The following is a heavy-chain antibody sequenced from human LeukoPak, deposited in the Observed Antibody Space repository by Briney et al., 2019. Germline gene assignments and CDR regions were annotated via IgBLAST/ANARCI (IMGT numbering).Heavy chain of an antibody. CDR2: ITSDGGTS. J-gene: IGHJ4*02. CDR3: VKDLAGSGDC. D-gene: IGHD3-10*01. CDR1: GFIFSSSA. V-gene: IGHV3-64D*06. Sequence: PGGSLRLFCSASGFIFSSSAMHWVRQAPGNGLEYVSSITSDGGTSFYADSVRGRFTVSRDNSKDTLYLQMTSLRPEDTAVYYCVKDLAGSGDCWGQGTLVTVSS.